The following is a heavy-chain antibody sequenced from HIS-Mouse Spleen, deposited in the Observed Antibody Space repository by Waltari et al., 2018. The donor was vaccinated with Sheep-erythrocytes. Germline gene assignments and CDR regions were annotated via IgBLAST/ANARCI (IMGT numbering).Heavy chain of an antibody. J-gene: IGHJ3*02. Sequence: QVQLQASGPGLVKPSETLSLTCTVSGGSISSYYWRWIRKPPGKGLEWIGYIYYSGSTNYNPSLKSRVTISVDTSKNQFSLKLSSVTAADTAVYYCARAYYDFWSGYYDAFDIWGQGTMVTVSS. CDR2: IYYSGST. D-gene: IGHD3-3*01. CDR3: ARAYYDFWSGYYDAFDI. CDR1: GGSISSYY. V-gene: IGHV4-59*08.